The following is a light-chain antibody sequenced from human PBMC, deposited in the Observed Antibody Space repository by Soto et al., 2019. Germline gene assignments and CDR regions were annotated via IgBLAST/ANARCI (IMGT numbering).Light chain of an antibody. Sequence: QSVLTQPSSVSGTPGQSVTISCSGSSFNIGSYTVNWYQQLPGTAPRLLIYSNNQRPSGVPDRFSGSRSGTSASLAISGLQSDDEADYYCSTWHDSHVIFGGGTKVTVL. V-gene: IGLV1-44*01. J-gene: IGLJ2*01. CDR3: STWHDSHVI. CDR1: SFNIGSYT. CDR2: SNN.